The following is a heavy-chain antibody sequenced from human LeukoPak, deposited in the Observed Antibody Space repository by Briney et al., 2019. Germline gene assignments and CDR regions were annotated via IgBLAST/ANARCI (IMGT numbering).Heavy chain of an antibody. CDR3: AKGGLTAGPLDY. V-gene: IGHV3-30*18. CDR2: ISYDGSNK. CDR1: GFTFSSYG. J-gene: IGHJ4*02. D-gene: IGHD3-16*01. Sequence: PGGSLRLSCAACGFTFSSYGMHWVRQAPGKGLEWVAVISYDGSNKYYADSVKGRFTISRDNSKNTLYLQMNSLRAEDTAVYYCAKGGLTAGPLDYWGQGTLVTVSS.